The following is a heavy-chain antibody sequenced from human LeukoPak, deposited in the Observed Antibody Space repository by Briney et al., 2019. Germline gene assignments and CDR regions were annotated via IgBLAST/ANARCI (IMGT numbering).Heavy chain of an antibody. Sequence: SETLSLTCTVSGGSISSSSYYWGWIRQPPGKGLEWIGSIYYSGSTYYNPSLKSRVTISVDTSKNQFSLKLSSVTAADTAVCYCARKPPAAAPWFDPWGQGTLVTVSS. J-gene: IGHJ5*02. CDR2: IYYSGST. V-gene: IGHV4-39*07. D-gene: IGHD2-2*01. CDR1: GGSISSSSYY. CDR3: ARKPPAAAPWFDP.